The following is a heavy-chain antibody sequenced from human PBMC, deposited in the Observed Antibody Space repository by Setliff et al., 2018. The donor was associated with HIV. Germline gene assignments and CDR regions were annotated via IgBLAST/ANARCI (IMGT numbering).Heavy chain of an antibody. J-gene: IGHJ6*03. CDR2: VFYNGDT. CDR1: GGSISSFY. Sequence: TSETLSLTCTVSGGSISSFYWSWIRQSPGKGLEWIGYVFYNGDTAYNPSLKSRLTISVDTSKNQFSLKLSPVTAADTAVYYCARCYYNFWSGYPLDYMDVWGKGTTVTVSS. V-gene: IGHV4-59*08. D-gene: IGHD3-3*01. CDR3: ARCYYNFWSGYPLDYMDV.